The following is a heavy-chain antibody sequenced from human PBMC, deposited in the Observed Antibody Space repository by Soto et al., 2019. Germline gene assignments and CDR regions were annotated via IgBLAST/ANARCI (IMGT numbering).Heavy chain of an antibody. CDR3: ARDRMAAGIGNDYYFDY. D-gene: IGHD6-13*01. J-gene: IGHJ4*02. CDR1: GYTFTSYA. Sequence: GASVKVSCKASGYTFTSYAMHWVRQAPGQRLEWMGWINAGNGNTKYSQKFQGRVTITRDTSASTAYMELSSLRSEDTAVYYCARDRMAAGIGNDYYFDYWGQGTLVTVS. V-gene: IGHV1-3*01. CDR2: INAGNGNT.